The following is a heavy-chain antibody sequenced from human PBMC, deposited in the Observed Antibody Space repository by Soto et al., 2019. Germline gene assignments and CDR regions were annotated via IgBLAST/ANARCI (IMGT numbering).Heavy chain of an antibody. CDR3: AKWDGYRYHGNGYLGRP. V-gene: IGHV3-74*01. CDR1: GFTFSSYW. D-gene: IGHD5-18*01. Sequence: EVQLVESGGGLVQPGEALTLSCAASGFTFSSYWMHWVSQAPGKGLVWVARIKSDGSGTYYADSVKGRLPIFSDNAKNTVYMQMNSLRVEDTAVDFCAKWDGYRYHGNGYLGRPWGQRSLDTVSS. CDR2: IKSDGSGT. J-gene: IGHJ5*02.